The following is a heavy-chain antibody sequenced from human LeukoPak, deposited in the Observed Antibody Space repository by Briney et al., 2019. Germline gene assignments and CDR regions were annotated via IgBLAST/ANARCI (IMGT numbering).Heavy chain of an antibody. D-gene: IGHD5-24*01. CDR2: INYRGST. Sequence: MSSQTLSLTCTVSGGSVSSAPYSWTWLRQHPGKGLEWIGNINYRGSTNYNPSLKSRVNISVDTSKNQFSLKLSSMTAADTFFFQAEDGIRDGHKTFDYWGQGTLVTVSS. V-gene: IGHV4-31*03. CDR3: EDGIRDGHKTFDY. J-gene: IGHJ4*02. CDR1: GGSVSSAPYS.